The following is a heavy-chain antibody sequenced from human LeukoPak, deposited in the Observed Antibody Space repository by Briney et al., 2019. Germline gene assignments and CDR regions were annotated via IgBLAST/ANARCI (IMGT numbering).Heavy chain of an antibody. CDR2: ICYSGNT. Sequence: SETLSLTCTVSGGSISSSSYFWGWIRQTLAPGKGLEWIGNICYSGNTYYNPSLKSRVTISVDTSKNQFSLKLSSVTAADTAVYYCARGPNYGGNSKDFDYWGQGTLVTVSS. V-gene: IGHV4-39*07. CDR1: GGSISSSSYF. D-gene: IGHD4-23*01. CDR3: ARGPNYGGNSKDFDY. J-gene: IGHJ4*02.